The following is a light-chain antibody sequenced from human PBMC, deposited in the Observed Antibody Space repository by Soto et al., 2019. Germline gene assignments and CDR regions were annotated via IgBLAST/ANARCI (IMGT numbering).Light chain of an antibody. CDR1: QGISSY. J-gene: IGKJ4*01. V-gene: IGKV1-8*01. CDR2: AAS. Sequence: AIRMTQSPSSFSASTGDRVTITCRASQGISSYLAWYQQKPGKAPKLLIYAASTLQSGVPSRFGGSGSGTDFTLTISCLQSEDFATYYCQQYYSYPPFFGGGTKVEIK. CDR3: QQYYSYPPF.